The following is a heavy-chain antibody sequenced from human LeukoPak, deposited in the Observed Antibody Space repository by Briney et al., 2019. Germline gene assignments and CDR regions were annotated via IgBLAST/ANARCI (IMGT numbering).Heavy chain of an antibody. CDR1: GSSISSGYY. V-gene: IGHV4-38-2*02. J-gene: IGHJ4*02. CDR2: IYHSGST. Sequence: PSETLSLTCAVSGSSISSGYYWGWIRQPPGKGLEWIGSIYHSGSTYYNPSLRSRVTISVDTSKKQFSLKLSSVTAADTAVYYCARDAEHSYGRYFAYWGQGILVTVSS. D-gene: IGHD5-18*01. CDR3: ARDAEHSYGRYFAY.